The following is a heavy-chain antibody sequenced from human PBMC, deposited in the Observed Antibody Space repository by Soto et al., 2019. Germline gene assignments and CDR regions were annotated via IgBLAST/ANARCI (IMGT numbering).Heavy chain of an antibody. CDR2: ISSFTGRT. CDR1: GYTFTTYG. CDR3: ARDLGLNNGYFFGMDV. D-gene: IGHD1-20*01. J-gene: IGHJ6*02. Sequence: ASVKVSCKAYGYTFTTYGVSWVRQAPGQGLEWMGWISSFTGRTKFAQKVQDRVTMTTDSSTGTAYMDLRSLRSDDTAVYYCARDLGLNNGYFFGMDVWGQGTTVTVSS. V-gene: IGHV1-18*04.